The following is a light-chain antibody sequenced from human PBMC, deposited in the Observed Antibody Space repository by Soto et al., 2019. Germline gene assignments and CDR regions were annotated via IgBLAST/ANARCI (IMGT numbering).Light chain of an antibody. CDR1: QSISSW. CDR3: QQYGSSPT. V-gene: IGKV1-5*03. J-gene: IGKJ5*01. Sequence: DIRMTQSPSTLSASVGDRVTITCRASQSISSWLAWYQQKPGKAPKLLINKASSLESGVPSRFSGSGSGTDFTLTITRLEPEDFAVYYCQQYGSSPTFGQGTRLEIK. CDR2: KAS.